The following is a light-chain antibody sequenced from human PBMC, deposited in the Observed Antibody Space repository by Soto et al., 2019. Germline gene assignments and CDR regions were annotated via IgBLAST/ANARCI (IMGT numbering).Light chain of an antibody. CDR2: AAS. Sequence: PGERATISCRASQSVSSNYLAWYQQKPGQAPRLLIYAASNRAGGVPDRFGGSGSGTDFTLSVSRLEPEDFAVYYCQQYGSAPWTVGQGTKVEI. V-gene: IGKV3-20*01. CDR1: QSVSSNY. J-gene: IGKJ1*01. CDR3: QQYGSAPWT.